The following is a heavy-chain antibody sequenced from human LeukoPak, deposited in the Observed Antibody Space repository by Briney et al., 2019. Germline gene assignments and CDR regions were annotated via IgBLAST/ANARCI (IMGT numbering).Heavy chain of an antibody. V-gene: IGHV1-2*02. CDR1: GYTFTGYY. D-gene: IGHD4-23*01. CDR3: ARGRRDYVVDSDVRYFDY. CDR2: INPDSGGT. J-gene: IGHJ4*02. Sequence: GASVKVSCKASGYTFTGYYMHWVRQAPGQGLEWMGRINPDSGGTNYAQKFQGRVTMTRDTSISTAYMELSRLTSDDTAVYYCARGRRDYVVDSDVRYFDYWGQGTLVTVSS.